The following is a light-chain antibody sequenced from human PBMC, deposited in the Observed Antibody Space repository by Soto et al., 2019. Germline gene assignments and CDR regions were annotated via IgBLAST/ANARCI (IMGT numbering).Light chain of an antibody. CDR1: QSISNY. CDR2: AAS. J-gene: IGKJ4*01. CDR3: QKYNSAPLT. V-gene: IGKV1-27*01. Sequence: DMEMTQSPSSLSASVGDRVTITCRASQSISNYLNWYQHKPGKVPKLLIYAASTLQSGVPSRFSGSGSGTDFTLTISSLQPEDVATYYCQKYNSAPLTFGGGTKVEIK.